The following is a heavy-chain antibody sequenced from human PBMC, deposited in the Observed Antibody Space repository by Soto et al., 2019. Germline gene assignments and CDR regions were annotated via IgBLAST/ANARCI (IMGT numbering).Heavy chain of an antibody. V-gene: IGHV1-18*01. CDR3: EQNGQPHYYYYGLDV. Sequence: QGHLVQSGAEVKKPGASVKVSCKASGYTFTRYGISWVRQAPGQGLEWMGWISGYNGDTNYAQNRQDRVTMTIETSTNKAYMELRSLTSDDTAVYYCEQNGQPHYYYYGLDVWGQGTTVTVSS. J-gene: IGHJ6*02. D-gene: IGHD2-8*01. CDR1: GYTFTRYG. CDR2: ISGYNGDT.